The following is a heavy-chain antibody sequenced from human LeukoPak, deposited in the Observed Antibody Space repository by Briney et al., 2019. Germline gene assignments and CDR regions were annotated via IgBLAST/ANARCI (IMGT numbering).Heavy chain of an antibody. CDR3: ARGGTIKNGMDV. CDR1: GGSISTYY. Sequence: SETLSLTCTVSGGSISTYYWSWIRQPPGKGLEWIGYVYYSGSTNYNPSLESRVTISVDTSKNQFSLMLSSVTAADTAVYYCARGGTIKNGMDVWGQGTTVTVSS. J-gene: IGHJ6*02. CDR2: VYYSGST. V-gene: IGHV4-59*01. D-gene: IGHD1-14*01.